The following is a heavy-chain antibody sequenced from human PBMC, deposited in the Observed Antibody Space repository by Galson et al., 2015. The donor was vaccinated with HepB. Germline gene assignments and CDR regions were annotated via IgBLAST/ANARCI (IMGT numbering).Heavy chain of an antibody. J-gene: IGHJ4*02. Sequence: SLRLSCAASGFSFTDHHADWVRQAPGKGLEWVARSKNKANGYTTEYAPSVKGSFAISRDDSKNSVYLQMNSLKTEDTAGDYCARSIAVASAYWGQGTLVTVSS. CDR3: ARSIAVASAY. CDR1: GFSFTDHH. D-gene: IGHD6-19*01. V-gene: IGHV3-72*01. CDR2: SKNKANGYTT.